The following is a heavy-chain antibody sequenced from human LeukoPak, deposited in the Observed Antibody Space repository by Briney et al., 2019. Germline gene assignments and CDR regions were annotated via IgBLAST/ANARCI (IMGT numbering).Heavy chain of an antibody. CDR1: GFTFSSYA. CDR2: ISGSGGST. D-gene: IGHD3-3*01. CDR3: AKDQVGFWSGYAY. V-gene: IGHV3-23*01. J-gene: IGHJ4*02. Sequence: GGSLRLSCAASGFTFSSYAMSWVRQAPGKGLEWVSAISGSGGSTYYADSVKGRFAISRVNSKNTMYLQMNSLRAEDTAVYYCAKDQVGFWSGYAYWGQGNLVTVSS.